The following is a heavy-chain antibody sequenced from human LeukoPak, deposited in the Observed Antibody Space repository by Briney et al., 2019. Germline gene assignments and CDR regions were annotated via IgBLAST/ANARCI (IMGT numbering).Heavy chain of an antibody. Sequence: GASVKVSCKASGYTFTGYYMHWVRQAPGQGLEWMGWINPNSGGTNYAQKFQGRVTMTRDTSISTAYMELSRLRSDDTAVYYCARDRTYGSGVYYMDVWGKGTTVTISS. CDR3: ARDRTYGSGVYYMDV. J-gene: IGHJ6*03. D-gene: IGHD3-10*01. CDR2: INPNSGGT. V-gene: IGHV1-2*02. CDR1: GYTFTGYY.